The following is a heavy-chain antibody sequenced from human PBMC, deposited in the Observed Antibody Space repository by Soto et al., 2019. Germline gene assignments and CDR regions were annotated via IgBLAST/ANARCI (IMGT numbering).Heavy chain of an antibody. CDR1: GFTVSSNY. Sequence: EVQLVESGGGLVQPGGSLRLSCAASGFTVSSNYMSWFRQAPGKGLEWVSVIYSGGSTYYADSVKGRFTISRDNTKNPVYIQINIVRAEDTAVYYCASGSPHMVRGVASWYFDLWCRCTLVTVSS. V-gene: IGHV3-66*01. D-gene: IGHD3-10*01. J-gene: IGHJ2*01. CDR3: ASGSPHMVRGVASWYFDL. CDR2: IYSGGST.